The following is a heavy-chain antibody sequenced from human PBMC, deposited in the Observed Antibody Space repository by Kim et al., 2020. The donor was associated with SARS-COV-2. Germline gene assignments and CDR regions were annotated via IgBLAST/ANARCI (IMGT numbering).Heavy chain of an antibody. CDR1: GGSFSGYY. Sequence: SETLSLTCAVYGGSFSGYYWSWIRQPPGKGLEWIGEINHSGSTNYNPSLKSRVTISVDTSKNQFSLKLSSVTAADTAVYYCARGRSSGSGSYRLYYYYYMDVWGKGTTVTVSS. CDR2: INHSGST. CDR3: ARGRSSGSGSYRLYYYYYMDV. V-gene: IGHV4-34*01. D-gene: IGHD3-10*01. J-gene: IGHJ6*03.